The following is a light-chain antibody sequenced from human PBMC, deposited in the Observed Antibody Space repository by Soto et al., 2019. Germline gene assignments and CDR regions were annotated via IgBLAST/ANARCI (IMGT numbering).Light chain of an antibody. CDR1: QGVSAY. Sequence: DIQMTQSPSSLSASVGDRVSITCRASQGVSAYLLWYQQTQGKDPKLLIYAESNLLSGVPSSFSGSGSGTKFTLTISSLQPEDFATYNCHQSYRTPNTFGQGTKLETK. V-gene: IGKV1-39*01. J-gene: IGKJ2*01. CDR2: AES. CDR3: HQSYRTPNT.